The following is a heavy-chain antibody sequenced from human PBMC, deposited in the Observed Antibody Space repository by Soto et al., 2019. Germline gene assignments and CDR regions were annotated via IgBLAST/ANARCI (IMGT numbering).Heavy chain of an antibody. CDR2: IIPIFGTA. V-gene: IGHV1-69*13. CDR3: ARPTSPGCINAVCYPFDY. J-gene: IGHJ4*02. D-gene: IGHD2-8*01. CDR1: GGTFSSYA. Sequence: SVKVSCKASGGTFSSYAISWVRQAPGQGLEWMGGIIPIFGTANYAQKFQGRVTITADESTSTAYMELSSLRSEDTAVYYCARPTSPGCINAVCYPFDYWGQGTLVTVSS.